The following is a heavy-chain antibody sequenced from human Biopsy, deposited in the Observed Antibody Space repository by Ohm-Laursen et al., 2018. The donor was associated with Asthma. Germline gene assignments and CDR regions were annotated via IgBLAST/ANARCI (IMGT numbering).Heavy chain of an antibody. CDR1: GDIFSVFG. Sequence: SSVKVSCKSSGDIFSVFGVNWVRQAPGQGLEWMGEIIPLYRTVNYGQRFQGRLTMTADESTTTVYMALSSLMSDDTAVYYCARGGYYGDRRQHRGMDIWGQGTTVIVSS. CDR3: ARGGYYGDRRQHRGMDI. CDR2: IIPLYRTV. D-gene: IGHD4-17*01. V-gene: IGHV1-69*01. J-gene: IGHJ6*02.